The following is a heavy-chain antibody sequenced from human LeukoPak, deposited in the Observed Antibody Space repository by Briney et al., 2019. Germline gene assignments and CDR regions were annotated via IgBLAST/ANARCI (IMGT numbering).Heavy chain of an antibody. J-gene: IGHJ4*02. CDR2: INPSGGST. V-gene: IGHV1-46*01. CDR1: GYTFTSYY. D-gene: IGHD3-22*01. CDR3: VLVVVISYYFDY. Sequence: GASVKVSCKASGYTFTSYYMHWVRQAPGQGLEWMGIINPSGGSTSYAQKFQGRVNMTRDTSTSTVYMELSSLRSEDTAVYYCVLVVVISYYFDYWGQGTLVTVSS.